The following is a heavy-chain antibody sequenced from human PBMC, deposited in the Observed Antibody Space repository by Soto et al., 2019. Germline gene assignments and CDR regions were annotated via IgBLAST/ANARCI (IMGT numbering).Heavy chain of an antibody. Sequence: QVQLVQSGAEVKKPGSSVKVSCKASGGTFSSYAISWVRQAPGQGLEWMGGIIPIFGTANYAQKFQGRVTITAGETTSTAYMEQSSLRSEDTAVYYCARENKAARAQPPSPPRMDVWGQGTTVTVSS. CDR1: GGTFSSYA. D-gene: IGHD6-6*01. CDR3: ARENKAARAQPPSPPRMDV. CDR2: IIPIFGTA. J-gene: IGHJ6*02. V-gene: IGHV1-69*12.